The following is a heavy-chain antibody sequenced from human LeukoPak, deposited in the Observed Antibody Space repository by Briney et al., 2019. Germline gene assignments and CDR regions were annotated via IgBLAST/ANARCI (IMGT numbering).Heavy chain of an antibody. J-gene: IGHJ4*02. Sequence: PGGSLRLSCVASGFTFSSYWMTWVRQAPGKGLEWVSVISGSGGNTYYADSVKGRFTISRDNSKNTLYLQMNSLRAEDTAVYYCAKAFLYDSSGYYYWGQGTLVTVSS. CDR1: GFTFSSYW. CDR2: ISGSGGNT. V-gene: IGHV3-23*01. CDR3: AKAFLYDSSGYYY. D-gene: IGHD3-22*01.